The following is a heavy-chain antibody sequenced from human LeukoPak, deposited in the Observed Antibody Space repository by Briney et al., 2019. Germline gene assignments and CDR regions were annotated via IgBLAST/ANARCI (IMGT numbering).Heavy chain of an antibody. CDR2: ISWNSGSI. Sequence: GGSLRLSCAASGFTFDDYAMPWVRQAPGKGLEWVSGISWNSGSIGYADSVKGRFTISRDNAKNSLYLQMNSLRAEDTALYYCAKEEYSSSSIDYWGQGTLVTVSS. J-gene: IGHJ4*02. CDR3: AKEEYSSSSIDY. V-gene: IGHV3-9*01. D-gene: IGHD6-6*01. CDR1: GFTFDDYA.